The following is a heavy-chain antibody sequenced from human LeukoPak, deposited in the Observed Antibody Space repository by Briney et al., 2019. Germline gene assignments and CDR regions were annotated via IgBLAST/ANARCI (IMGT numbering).Heavy chain of an antibody. Sequence: PGRSLRLSCAASGFTFSSYGMHWVRQAPGKGLEWVAVIRYDGSNKYYADSVKGRFTISRDNSKNTLYLQVNSLRAEDTAVYYCAKDLALLPPYYFDYWGQGTLVTVSS. J-gene: IGHJ4*02. CDR1: GFTFSSYG. D-gene: IGHD1-26*01. CDR2: IRYDGSNK. CDR3: AKDLALLPPYYFDY. V-gene: IGHV3-33*06.